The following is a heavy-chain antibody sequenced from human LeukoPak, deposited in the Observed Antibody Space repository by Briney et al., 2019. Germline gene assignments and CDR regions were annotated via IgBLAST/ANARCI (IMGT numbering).Heavy chain of an antibody. CDR1: GGSFSSGSYY. Sequence: SETLSPTCTVSGGSFSSGSYYWSWIRQPPGMGLEWIVYIYYSGSTNYNPSLKSRVTISVDTSKNQFSLKLSSVTAADTAVYYCAREGRGGDWLLAWGPGTLVTVSS. V-gene: IGHV4-61*01. CDR2: IYYSGST. J-gene: IGHJ5*02. D-gene: IGHD3-9*01. CDR3: AREGRGGDWLLA.